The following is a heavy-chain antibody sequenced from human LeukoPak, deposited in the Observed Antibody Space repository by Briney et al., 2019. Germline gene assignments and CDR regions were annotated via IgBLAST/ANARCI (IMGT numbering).Heavy chain of an antibody. CDR2: INPNNGVT. Sequence: ASVKVSCKASGYTFTGYFIHWVRQTPGQGLECMGWINPNNGVTNYAQKFQGRVTITADKSTSTAYMELSSLRSEDTAVYYCARVVSDAFDIWGQGTMVTVSS. V-gene: IGHV1-2*02. CDR1: GYTFTGYF. J-gene: IGHJ3*02. D-gene: IGHD2-2*01. CDR3: ARVVSDAFDI.